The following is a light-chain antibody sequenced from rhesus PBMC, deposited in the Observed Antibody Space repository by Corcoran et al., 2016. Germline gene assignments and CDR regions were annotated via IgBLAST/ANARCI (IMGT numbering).Light chain of an antibody. J-gene: IGKJ3*01. CDR3: QKYGSFPFI. CDR1: QTVTNY. Sequence: QVILTQSLVSLSLSPGERATLSCRASQTVTNYLAWYQQKLGQPPKLLIYGASRRATGIPDRFSGSESGTEFTLTISSLEPEDFAVYYCQKYGSFPFIFGPGTKLDIK. V-gene: IGKV3-53*02. CDR2: GAS.